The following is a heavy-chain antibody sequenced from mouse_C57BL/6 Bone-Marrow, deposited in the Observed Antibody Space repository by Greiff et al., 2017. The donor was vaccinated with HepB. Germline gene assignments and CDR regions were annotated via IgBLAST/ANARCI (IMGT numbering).Heavy chain of an antibody. Sequence: EVKLVESGGGLVQPKGSLKLSCAASGFSFNTYAMNWVRQAPGKGLEWVARIRSKSNNYATYYADSVKDRFTISRDDSESMLYLQMDNLKTEDTAMYYCVRGARQLRLRRFAYWGQGTLVTVSA. D-gene: IGHD3-2*02. CDR1: GFSFNTYA. CDR2: IRSKSNNYAT. V-gene: IGHV10-1*01. J-gene: IGHJ3*01. CDR3: VRGARQLRLRRFAY.